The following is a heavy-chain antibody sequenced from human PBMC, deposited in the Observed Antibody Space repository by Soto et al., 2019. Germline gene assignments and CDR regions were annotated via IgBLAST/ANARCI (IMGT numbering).Heavy chain of an antibody. V-gene: IGHV3-23*01. J-gene: IGHJ6*03. CDR3: AKDRGYCSGGSCYSDIRYYYYMDV. Sequence: GGSLRLSCAASGFTFSSYAMSWVRQAPGKGLEWVSAISGSGGSTYYADSVKGRFTISRDNSKNTLYLQMNSLRAEDTAVYYCAKDRGYCSGGSCYSDIRYYYYMDVSGKGTTVTVSS. D-gene: IGHD2-15*01. CDR1: GFTFSSYA. CDR2: ISGSGGST.